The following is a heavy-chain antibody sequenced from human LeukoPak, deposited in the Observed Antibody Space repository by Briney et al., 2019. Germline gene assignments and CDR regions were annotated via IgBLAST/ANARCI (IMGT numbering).Heavy chain of an antibody. CDR2: IYSSGST. V-gene: IGHV4-61*02. D-gene: IGHD3-9*01. J-gene: IGHJ4*02. CDR1: GGSISSGSYY. Sequence: KSSETLSLTCTVSGGSISSGSYYWSWIRQPAGKGLEWIGRIYSSGSTNYNPSLKSRVTISLDTSKNQFSLKLSSVTAADTAVYYCARGLRTRRYFDWLLPFDYWGQGTLVTVSS. CDR3: ARGLRTRRYFDWLLPFDY.